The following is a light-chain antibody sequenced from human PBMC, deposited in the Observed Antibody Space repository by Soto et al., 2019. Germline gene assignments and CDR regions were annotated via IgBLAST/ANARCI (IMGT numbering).Light chain of an antibody. Sequence: EIVLTQSPGTLSLSPGERATLSCRASQILSNKYLAWYQQKPGQAPRLLLYDASTRATGIPGRFTGSGSGTDFTLTISRLEPEDFAAYYCHHYGDSPRTFGQGTRLEIK. CDR1: QILSNKY. CDR2: DAS. J-gene: IGKJ5*01. V-gene: IGKV3-20*01. CDR3: HHYGDSPRT.